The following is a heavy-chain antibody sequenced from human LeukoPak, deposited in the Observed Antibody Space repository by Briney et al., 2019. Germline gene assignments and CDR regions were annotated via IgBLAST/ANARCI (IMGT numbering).Heavy chain of an antibody. CDR3: AKVRLLPTVTTPLYNWFDP. V-gene: IGHV3-23*01. J-gene: IGHJ5*02. Sequence: GGSLRLSCVGSGFTFSRYWLNWVRQAPGKGLEWVSGISGSGGSTYYADSVKGRFTISRDNSKNTLYLQMNSLKAEDTAVYYCAKVRLLPTVTTPLYNWFDPWGQGTLVTVSS. D-gene: IGHD4-17*01. CDR1: GFTFSRYW. CDR2: ISGSGGST.